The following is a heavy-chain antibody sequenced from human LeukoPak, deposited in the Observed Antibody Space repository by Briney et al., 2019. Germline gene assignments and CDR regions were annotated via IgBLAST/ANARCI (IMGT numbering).Heavy chain of an antibody. CDR3: ARWMATVTTPDY. V-gene: IGHV1-2*02. D-gene: IGHD4-11*01. J-gene: IGHJ4*02. CDR1: GYTFNGFY. CDR2: INPNSGGT. Sequence: ASVKVSCKASGYTFNGFYLRLVRQAPGQGLEWMGWINPNSGGTNYAQKFQGRVTMTRDTSISTAYMELSRLRSDDTAVYYCARWMATVTTPDYWGQGTLVTVSS.